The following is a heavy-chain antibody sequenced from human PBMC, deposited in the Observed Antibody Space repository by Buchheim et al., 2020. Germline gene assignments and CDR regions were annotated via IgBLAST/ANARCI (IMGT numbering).Heavy chain of an antibody. D-gene: IGHD3-22*01. CDR3: ARDSTAMNDMIVVSNWFDP. V-gene: IGHV1-69*01. CDR2: IIPIFGTA. J-gene: IGHJ5*02. CDR1: GGTFSSYA. Sequence: QVQLVQSGAEVKKPGSSVKVSCKASGGTFSSYAISWVRQAPGQGLEWMGGIIPIFGTANYAQKFQGRVTITADESTSTASMELSSLRSEDTAVYYCARDSTAMNDMIVVSNWFDPWGQGTL.